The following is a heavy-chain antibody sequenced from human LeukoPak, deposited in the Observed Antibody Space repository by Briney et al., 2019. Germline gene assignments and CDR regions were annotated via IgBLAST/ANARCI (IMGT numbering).Heavy chain of an antibody. CDR3: TTDLSIAAVGTGGAFDI. D-gene: IGHD6-13*01. V-gene: IGHV3-15*01. CDR2: IKSKTDGGTT. Sequence: GGSLRLSCAASGFTFSNAWMSWVRQAPGKGLESVGRIKSKTDGGTTDYAAPVKGRFTISRDDSKNTLYLQMNSLKTEDTAVYYCTTDLSIAAVGTGGAFDIWGQGAMVTVSS. J-gene: IGHJ3*02. CDR1: GFTFSNAW.